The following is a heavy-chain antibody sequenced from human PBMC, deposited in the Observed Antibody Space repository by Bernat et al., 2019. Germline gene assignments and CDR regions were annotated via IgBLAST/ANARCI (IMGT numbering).Heavy chain of an antibody. CDR1: GGSISSGGYY. D-gene: IGHD2-2*01. CDR2: IYYSGST. J-gene: IGHJ2*01. V-gene: IGHV4-31*03. CDR3: ARGHCSSASCPNWYFYL. Sequence: QVQLQESGPGLVKPSQTLSPTCTVPGGSISSGGYYWSWIRQHPGKGLEWIGYIYYSGSTYYNPSLKSRVTTSVDTSKNQFSLKLSSVTAADTAVYYCARGHCSSASCPNWYFYLWGRGALVTVSS.